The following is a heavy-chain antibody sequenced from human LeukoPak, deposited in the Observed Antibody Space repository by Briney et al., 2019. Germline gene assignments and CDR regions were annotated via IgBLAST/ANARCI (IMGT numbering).Heavy chain of an antibody. CDR2: INPDSGGT. CDR3: ASDAARVYGDYDDYTYFDY. J-gene: IGHJ4*02. CDR1: GYTFTGCH. V-gene: IGHV1-2*02. Sequence: ASLKVSCKASGYTFTGCHMHWVRQAPGQGLEWMGWINPDSGGTKYAQKFQGRVTMTRDTSISTAYMELSRLSSDDTAVYYCASDAARVYGDYDDYTYFDYWGQGTLVTVSS. D-gene: IGHD4-17*01.